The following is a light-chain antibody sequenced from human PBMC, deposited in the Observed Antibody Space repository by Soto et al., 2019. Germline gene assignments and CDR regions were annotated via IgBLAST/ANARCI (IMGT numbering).Light chain of an antibody. CDR3: SSYTGSNIRYV. CDR2: EVS. J-gene: IGLJ1*01. Sequence: QSALAQPASVSGSPGQSITISCTGTSNDVGGYNYASWYQHHPGKAPKLMIYEVSDRPSGVSNRFSGSKSGNTASLTISGLQAEDEADYYCSSYTGSNIRYVFGTGTKVTVL. CDR1: SNDVGGYNY. V-gene: IGLV2-14*01.